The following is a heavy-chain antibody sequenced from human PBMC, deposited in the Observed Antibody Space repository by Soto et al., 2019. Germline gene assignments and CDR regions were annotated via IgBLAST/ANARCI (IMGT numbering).Heavy chain of an antibody. CDR1: GGSISSGGYY. D-gene: IGHD6-13*01. V-gene: IGHV4-31*03. J-gene: IGHJ5*02. CDR2: IYYSGST. Sequence: SETLSLTCTVSGGSISSGGYYWSWIRQHPGKGLEWIGYIYYSGSTYYNPSLKSRVTISVDTSKNQFSLKLSSVTAADTAVYYCARGGIADTICWFDPWGQGTLVTVSS. CDR3: ARGGIADTICWFDP.